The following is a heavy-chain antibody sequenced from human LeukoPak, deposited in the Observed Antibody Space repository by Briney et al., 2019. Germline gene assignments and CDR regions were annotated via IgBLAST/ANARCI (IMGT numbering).Heavy chain of an antibody. CDR3: AREKAVAGNFDY. Sequence: PSGTLSLTCDVSGASISSSGWWSWVRQPPGKGLEWIGKIFHTGTTNYNPSLKSRATISVDKSKNQLSLKVTSVTAADTAVYYCAREKAVAGNFDYWGQGILVTVSS. CDR2: IFHTGTT. CDR1: GASISSSGW. D-gene: IGHD6-19*01. V-gene: IGHV4-4*02. J-gene: IGHJ4*02.